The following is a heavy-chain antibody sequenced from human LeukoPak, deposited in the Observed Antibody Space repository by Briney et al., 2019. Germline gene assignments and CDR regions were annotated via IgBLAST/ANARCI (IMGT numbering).Heavy chain of an antibody. J-gene: IGHJ5*02. Sequence: GESLKISCKGSGYSFTSYWIGWVRQMPGKGLEWMGIIYPGDSDTRYNPSFQGQITIPAGKSISTAYLQWSSLKASDTAMYYCARRGESIATLSPWGQGTLVTVSS. CDR1: GYSFTSYW. D-gene: IGHD6-6*01. CDR3: ARRGESIATLSP. CDR2: IYPGDSDT. V-gene: IGHV5-51*01.